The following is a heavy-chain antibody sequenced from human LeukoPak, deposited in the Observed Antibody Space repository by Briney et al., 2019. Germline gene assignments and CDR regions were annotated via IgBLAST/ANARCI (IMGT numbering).Heavy chain of an antibody. CDR1: GFTFSSYS. D-gene: IGHD3-10*01. CDR2: ISSSRSTI. CDR3: AREPNTYYSVKDAFDI. J-gene: IGHJ3*02. Sequence: GGSLRLSCAASGFTFSSYSMNWVRQAPGKGLEGGSYISSSRSTIYYADSVKGRFTISRDNAKNSLYMQMNSLRAGDTAVYSCAREPNTYYSVKDAFDIWGQGTMVTVSS. V-gene: IGHV3-48*01.